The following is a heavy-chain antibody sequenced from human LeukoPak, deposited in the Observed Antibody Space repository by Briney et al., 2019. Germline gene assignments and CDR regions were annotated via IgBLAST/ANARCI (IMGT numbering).Heavy chain of an antibody. CDR3: ARGPDIVATIDY. CDR2: IYYSGST. Sequence: SETLSLTCTVSGGSISSSTYFWGWIRQPPGKGLEWIGTIYYSGSTYYNPSLKSRVTISVDSSKNQFSLKLSSVTAADTAVYYCARGPDIVATIDYWGQGTLVTVSS. D-gene: IGHD5-12*01. V-gene: IGHV4-39*07. J-gene: IGHJ4*02. CDR1: GGSISSSTYF.